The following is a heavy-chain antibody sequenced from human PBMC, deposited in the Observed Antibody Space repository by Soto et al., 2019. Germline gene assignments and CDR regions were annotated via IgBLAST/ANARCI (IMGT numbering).Heavy chain of an antibody. Sequence: SETLSLTCTVSGGSISSGGYYWSWIRQHPGKGLEWIGYIYYSGSTYYNPSLKSRVTISVDTSKNQFSLKLSSVTAADTAVYYCARDSSVPHAFDIWGQGTMVTVSS. V-gene: IGHV4-31*03. J-gene: IGHJ3*02. CDR1: GGSISSGGYY. CDR3: ARDSSVPHAFDI. D-gene: IGHD2-2*01. CDR2: IYYSGST.